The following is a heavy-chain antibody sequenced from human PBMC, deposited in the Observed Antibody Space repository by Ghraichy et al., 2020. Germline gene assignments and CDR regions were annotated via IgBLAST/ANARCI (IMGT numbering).Heavy chain of an antibody. CDR3: VRQAGGGTTTYFDY. CDR1: GGSISSSSYY. V-gene: IGHV4-39*01. Sequence: SETLSLTCTVSGGSISSSSYYWGWIRQPPGKGLEWVGSMYHSESTYNNPSLKSRVTISGDTSKNQFSLKLNSVTAADTAVYYCVRQAGGGTTTYFDYWGQGTLVTVSS. J-gene: IGHJ4*02. CDR2: MYHSEST. D-gene: IGHD1-26*01.